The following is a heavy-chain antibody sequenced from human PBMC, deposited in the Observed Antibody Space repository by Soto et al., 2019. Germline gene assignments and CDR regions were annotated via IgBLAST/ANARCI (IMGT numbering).Heavy chain of an antibody. J-gene: IGHJ6*02. CDR2: ISAYNGNK. CDR1: GYTFTSYG. CDR3: VRGSVNYYYYGMDV. Sequence: ASVKVSCKASGYTFTSYGISCVRQAPGQGLESMGWISAYNGNKKHEQKLQGRVTMTTDTSTRTAYMDLRSLRSDDTAVYYCVRGSVNYYYYGMDVWGQGTTVTVSS. V-gene: IGHV1-18*01.